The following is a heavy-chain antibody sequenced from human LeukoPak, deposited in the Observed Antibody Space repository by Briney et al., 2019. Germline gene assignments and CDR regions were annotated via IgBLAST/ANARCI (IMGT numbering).Heavy chain of an antibody. CDR3: AKRLGRRVNFDY. CDR1: GFTFSSYA. CDR2: ISGSGGST. J-gene: IGHJ4*02. D-gene: IGHD6-25*01. Sequence: GGSPRLSCAASGFTFSSYAMSWVRQAPGKGLKWVSAISGSGGSTYYADSVKGRFTISRDNSKNTLYLQMNSLRAEDTAVYYCAKRLGRRVNFDYWGQGTLVTVSS. V-gene: IGHV3-23*01.